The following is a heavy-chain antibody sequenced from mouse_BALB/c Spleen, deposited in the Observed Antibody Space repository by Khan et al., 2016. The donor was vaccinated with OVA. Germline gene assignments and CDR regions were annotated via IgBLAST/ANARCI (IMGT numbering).Heavy chain of an antibody. D-gene: IGHD2-12*01. CDR1: GYSITSDYA. Sequence: EVQLQESGPGLVKPSQSLSLTCTVTGYSITSDYAWNWIRQFPGNTLEWMGYISYSGSTNYNPSLKSRISITRDTSKNQFILQLNSVTTEDTATYYCARDSSRYNYAMDYWGQGTSVTVSS. CDR3: ARDSSRYNYAMDY. V-gene: IGHV3-2*02. J-gene: IGHJ4*01. CDR2: ISYSGST.